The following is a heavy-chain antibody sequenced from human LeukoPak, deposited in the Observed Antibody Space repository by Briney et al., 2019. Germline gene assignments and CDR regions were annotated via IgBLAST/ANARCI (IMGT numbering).Heavy chain of an antibody. V-gene: IGHV3-30-3*01. CDR1: GFTFSSYA. CDR3: ARDARDMVVVVTYYFDY. D-gene: IGHD3-22*01. Sequence: GGSLRLSCAASGFTFSSYAMHWVRQAPGKGLEWVAVISHDGSSKYYADSVKGRFTISRDNSKNTLYLQMNSLRAEDTAVYYCARDARDMVVVVTYYFDYWGQGTLVTVSS. CDR2: ISHDGSSK. J-gene: IGHJ4*02.